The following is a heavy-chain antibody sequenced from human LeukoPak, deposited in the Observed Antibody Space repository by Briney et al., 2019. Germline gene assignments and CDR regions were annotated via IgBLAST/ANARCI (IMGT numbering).Heavy chain of an antibody. CDR3: ARAYYGDYYYYGMDV. Sequence: GASVKVSCKASGYTFTGYYMHWVRQAPGQGLEWMGWINPNSGGTNYAQKFQGRVTMTRDTSISTAYMNLSRLRSDDTAVYYCARAYYGDYYYYGMDVWGQGTTATVSS. J-gene: IGHJ6*02. CDR2: INPNSGGT. CDR1: GYTFTGYY. D-gene: IGHD4-17*01. V-gene: IGHV1-2*02.